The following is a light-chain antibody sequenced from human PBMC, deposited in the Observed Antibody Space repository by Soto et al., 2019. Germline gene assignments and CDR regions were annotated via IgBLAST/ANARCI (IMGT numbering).Light chain of an antibody. Sequence: EIVLTQSPGTLSLSPGERATLSCRASQSVTNNQFAWFRQKPGQAPRLLIWGVSNRATGIPDRFSGSGSGTDFTLTISSLEPADFAVYYCQQRSNWPLTLGGGTKVDIK. CDR2: GVS. CDR1: QSVTNNQ. J-gene: IGKJ4*01. CDR3: QQRSNWPLT. V-gene: IGKV3D-20*02.